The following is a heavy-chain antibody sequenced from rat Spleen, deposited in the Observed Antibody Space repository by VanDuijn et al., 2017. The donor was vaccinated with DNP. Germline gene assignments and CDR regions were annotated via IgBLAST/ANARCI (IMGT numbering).Heavy chain of an antibody. J-gene: IGHJ4*01. V-gene: IGHV3-3*01. CDR1: GYSITSSYR. D-gene: IGHD1-1*01. CDR3: AESGDDYYVMDA. Sequence: EVQLQESGPGLVRPSQSLSLTCSVTGYSITSSYRWNWIRKFPGNKLEWMGYINTAGSTKYNPSLKSRISITRDTSKNQFFLQVNSVTTEDTATYYCAESGDDYYVMDAWGQGASVTVSS. CDR2: INTAGST.